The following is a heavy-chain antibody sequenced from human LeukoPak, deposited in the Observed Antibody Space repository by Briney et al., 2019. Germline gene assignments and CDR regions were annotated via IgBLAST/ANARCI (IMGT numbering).Heavy chain of an antibody. D-gene: IGHD1-26*01. Sequence: GGSLTLSCAASGFTFSSYGMHWGRQAPGKGLEGVAFIRYDGSNKYYADSVKGRFTISRDNSNNTLYLQMNSPRAVDTAVYYCAKDSGSYTSLYYCYYMDVWGKGTTVTVSS. J-gene: IGHJ6*03. CDR2: IRYDGSNK. V-gene: IGHV3-30*02. CDR3: AKDSGSYTSLYYCYYMDV. CDR1: GFTFSSYG.